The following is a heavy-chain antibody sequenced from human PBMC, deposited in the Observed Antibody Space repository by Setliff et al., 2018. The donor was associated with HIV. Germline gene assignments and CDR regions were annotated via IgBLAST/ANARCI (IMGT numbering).Heavy chain of an antibody. CDR1: GGSISSDSYY. CDR2: IHTSGST. D-gene: IGHD6-13*01. V-gene: IGHV4-61*09. Sequence: TLSLTCTVFGGSISSDSYYWTWIRQPAGKGLEWIGHIHTSGSTNYNPSLKSRVTISIDTSKNQFSLKLRSATATDTALYYCARVSSSYYFLGAFDSWGQETLVTVSS. J-gene: IGHJ4*02. CDR3: ARVSSSYYFLGAFDS.